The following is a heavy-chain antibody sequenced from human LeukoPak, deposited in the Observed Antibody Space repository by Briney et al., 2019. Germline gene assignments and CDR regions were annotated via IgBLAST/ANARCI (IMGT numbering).Heavy chain of an antibody. CDR2: IWYDGSNK. V-gene: IGHV3-33*06. D-gene: IGHD2-15*01. CDR1: GFTFSSYG. Sequence: GRSLRLSCAASGFTFSSYGMHWVRQAPGKGLEWVAVIWYDGSNKYYADSVKGRFTISRDNSKNTLYLQMNSLRAEDTAVYYCAKGKDYYYYYMDVWGKGTTVTVSS. CDR3: AKGKDYYYYYMDV. J-gene: IGHJ6*03.